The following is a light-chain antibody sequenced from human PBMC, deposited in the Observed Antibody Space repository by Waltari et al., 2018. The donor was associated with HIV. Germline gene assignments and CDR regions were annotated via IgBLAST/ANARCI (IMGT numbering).Light chain of an antibody. J-gene: IGKJ3*01. Sequence: DIQMTQSPSSVSASVGDRVTITCRASQDISSALGWYQHRPGKVPKLLISAASALHTGVPSRFSGSGSGTDFTLTIGSLQPEDCATYYCQQASSFPFTFGPGTKVEI. CDR2: AAS. CDR3: QQASSFPFT. V-gene: IGKV1-12*02. CDR1: QDISSA.